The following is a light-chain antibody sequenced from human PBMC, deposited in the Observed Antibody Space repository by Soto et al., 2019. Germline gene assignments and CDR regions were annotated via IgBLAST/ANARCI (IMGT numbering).Light chain of an antibody. CDR1: QSVSSSY. Sequence: DIVLTQSPGTLSLSPGERATLSCRASQSVSSSYLAWYQQKPGQPPRLLIYGASSRATGIPDRFSGSGSATDFTLTISRLEPEDFAVYYCQQYGSSPPYTFGQGTKLEIK. J-gene: IGKJ2*01. CDR3: QQYGSSPPYT. V-gene: IGKV3-20*01. CDR2: GAS.